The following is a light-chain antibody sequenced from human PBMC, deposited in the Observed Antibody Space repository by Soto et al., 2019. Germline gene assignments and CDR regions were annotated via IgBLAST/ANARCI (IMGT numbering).Light chain of an antibody. CDR3: QKYDSAPRT. J-gene: IGKJ1*01. Sequence: DIQLTQSPPSLSASVGDRVTITCRASQGISNYLAWYQQRPGTVPELLIYAASTVQSGVPSRFSGSGSGTDFTLTISSLQPEDVATYYCQKYDSAPRTFGQGTKVEIK. CDR1: QGISNY. CDR2: AAS. V-gene: IGKV1-27*01.